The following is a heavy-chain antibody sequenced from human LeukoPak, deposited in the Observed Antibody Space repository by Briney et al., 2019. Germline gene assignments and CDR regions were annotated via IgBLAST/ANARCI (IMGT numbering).Heavy chain of an antibody. CDR1: CASISRYY. CDR3: AAVGPGLDY. Sequence: SATLSLTCPVSCASISRYYWSRIRQPPGKGLEWIGYIYYTGSTNSNPSLKSRVTISLDTSKNQFSLKVSSVTAADTAVYYCAAVGPGLDYWGQGTLVTVSS. V-gene: IGHV4-59*01. J-gene: IGHJ4*02. D-gene: IGHD1-26*01. CDR2: IYYTGST.